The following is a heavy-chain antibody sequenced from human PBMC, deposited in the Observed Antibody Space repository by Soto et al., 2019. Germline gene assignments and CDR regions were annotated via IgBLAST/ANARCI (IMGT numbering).Heavy chain of an antibody. CDR3: ARAGGEPPRPYYHSAMDV. CDR2: INPSGGST. CDR1: GYTFTTYTFTNYY. J-gene: IGHJ6*02. D-gene: IGHD3-10*01. Sequence: QVQLVQSGAEVKKPGASVKVSCKASGYTFTTYTFTNYYIHWVRRAPGQGLEWMGIINPSGGSTSYVQKFPGRVSMTRNTSTSTVYMELSSLRSENTAIYYCARAGGEPPRPYYHSAMDVWGQGTTVTVSS. V-gene: IGHV1-46*01.